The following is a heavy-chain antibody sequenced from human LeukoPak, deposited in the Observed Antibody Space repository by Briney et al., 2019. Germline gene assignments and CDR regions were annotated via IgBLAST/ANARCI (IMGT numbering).Heavy chain of an antibody. Sequence: ASVKIPCKVSGYTFTDYYMHWVQQAPGKGLEWMGLVDPEDGETIYAEKFQGRVTITADTSTDTAYMELSSLRSEDTAVYYCATGWEVGSGYFDYWGQGTLVTVSS. CDR1: GYTFTDYY. CDR3: ATGWEVGSGYFDY. D-gene: IGHD1-26*01. J-gene: IGHJ4*02. V-gene: IGHV1-69-2*01. CDR2: VDPEDGET.